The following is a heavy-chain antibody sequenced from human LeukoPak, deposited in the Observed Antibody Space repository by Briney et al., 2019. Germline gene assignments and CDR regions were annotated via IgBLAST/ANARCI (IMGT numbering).Heavy chain of an antibody. Sequence: SGPALVKPTQTLTLTCTFSGFSLSTTGLRVSWIRQPPRKALERLPRPDWHDNKFYSTSLKTRLSISKDTSKNQVVLTMTNMDPVDTATYYCARTQLYSGSYSSPFDIWGQGTMVTVSS. V-gene: IGHV2-70*04. CDR3: ARTQLYSGSYSSPFDI. D-gene: IGHD1-26*01. CDR1: GFSLSTTGLR. J-gene: IGHJ3*02. CDR2: PDWHDNK.